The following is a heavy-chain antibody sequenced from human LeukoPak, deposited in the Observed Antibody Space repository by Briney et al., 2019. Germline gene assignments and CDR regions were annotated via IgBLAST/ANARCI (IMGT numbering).Heavy chain of an antibody. V-gene: IGHV3-49*04. Sequence: PGGPLRLSCTVSGFTFGDHAMSWVRQAPGKGLEWVGFIRSKTYGGTTEYAASVKGRFIISRDDSTSIAYLQMNSLKTEDTAVYYCTRGPIQLWLYHGMDVWGHGTTVTVSS. D-gene: IGHD5-18*01. CDR2: IRSKTYGGTT. CDR3: TRGPIQLWLYHGMDV. J-gene: IGHJ6*02. CDR1: GFTFGDHA.